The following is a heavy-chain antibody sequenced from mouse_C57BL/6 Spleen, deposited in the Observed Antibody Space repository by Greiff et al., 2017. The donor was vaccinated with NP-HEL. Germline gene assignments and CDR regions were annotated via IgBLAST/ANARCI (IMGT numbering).Heavy chain of an antibody. D-gene: IGHD4-1*01. V-gene: IGHV5-4*01. CDR2: ISDGGSYT. CDR3: ARAPWEGYFDY. CDR1: GFTFSSYA. Sequence: EVHLVESGGGLVKPGGSLKLSCAASGFTFSSYAMSWVRQTPEKRLEWVATISDGGSYTYYPDNVKGRFTISRDNAKNNLYLQMSHLKSEDTAMYYCARAPWEGYFDYWGQGTTLTVSS. J-gene: IGHJ2*01.